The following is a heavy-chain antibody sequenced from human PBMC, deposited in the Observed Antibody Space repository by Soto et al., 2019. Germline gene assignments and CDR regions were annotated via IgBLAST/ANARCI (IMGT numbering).Heavy chain of an antibody. CDR3: ARVRDFWSGYTWFDP. Sequence: GVSLRLSCAASGFTFSSYWMSWVRQAQGKGLEWVANIKQDGSEKYYVDSVKGRFTISRDNAKNSLYLQMNSLRAEDTAVYYCARVRDFWSGYTWFDPWGQGTLVT. CDR2: IKQDGSEK. J-gene: IGHJ5*02. D-gene: IGHD3-3*01. V-gene: IGHV3-7*01. CDR1: GFTFSSYW.